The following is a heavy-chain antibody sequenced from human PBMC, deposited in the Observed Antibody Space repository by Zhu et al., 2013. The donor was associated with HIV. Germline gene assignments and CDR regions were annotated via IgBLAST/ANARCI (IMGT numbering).Heavy chain of an antibody. D-gene: IGHD3-22*01. V-gene: IGHV5-51*01. CDR2: IYPGDSDT. CDR3: ATLPPTPYDSSGYYLDY. CDR1: GYSFTSYW. Sequence: EVQLVQSGAEVKKPGESLKISCKGSGYSFTSYWIGWVRQMPGKGLEWMGIIYPGDSDTRYSPSFQGQVTISADKSISTAYLQWSSLKASDTAMYYCATLPPTPYDSSGYYLDYWGQGTLVTVSS. J-gene: IGHJ4*02.